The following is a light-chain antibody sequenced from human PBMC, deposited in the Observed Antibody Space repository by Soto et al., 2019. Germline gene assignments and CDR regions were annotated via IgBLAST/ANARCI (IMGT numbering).Light chain of an antibody. V-gene: IGLV2-14*01. Sequence: QSALTQPASVSGSPGQSITISCTGTSSDVGGYNYVSWYQQHPGKAPKLMIYDVSNRPSGVSNRFSGSKSGNKASLTISGLQAEDEADYYCSSYTSSSTLLFGGGTKLTVL. J-gene: IGLJ2*01. CDR1: SSDVGGYNY. CDR3: SSYTSSSTLL. CDR2: DVS.